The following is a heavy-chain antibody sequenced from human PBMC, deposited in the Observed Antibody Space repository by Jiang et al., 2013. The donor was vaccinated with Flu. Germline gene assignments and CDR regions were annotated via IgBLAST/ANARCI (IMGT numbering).Heavy chain of an antibody. V-gene: IGHV4-59*01. CDR3: AREAVLTSYFDY. J-gene: IGHJ4*02. CDR1: GGSISSYY. Sequence: GSGLVKPSETLSLTCTVSGGSISSYYWSWIRQPPGKGLEWIGYIYYSGSTNYNPSLKSRVTISVDTSKNQFSLKLSSVTAADTAVYYCAREAVLTSYFDYWGQGTLVTVSS. CDR2: IYYSGST.